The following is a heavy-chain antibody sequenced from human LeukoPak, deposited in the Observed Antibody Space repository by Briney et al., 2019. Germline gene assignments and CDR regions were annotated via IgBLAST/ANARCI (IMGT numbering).Heavy chain of an antibody. Sequence: GASVKVPCKASGYTFTSYAMHWVRQAPGQRLEWMGWINAGNGNTKYSQKFQGRVTITRDTSASTAYMELSCLRSEDTAVYYCARVVDVNSYGLFDYWGQGTLVTVSS. D-gene: IGHD5-18*01. CDR3: ARVVDVNSYGLFDY. J-gene: IGHJ4*02. V-gene: IGHV1-3*01. CDR1: GYTFTSYA. CDR2: INAGNGNT.